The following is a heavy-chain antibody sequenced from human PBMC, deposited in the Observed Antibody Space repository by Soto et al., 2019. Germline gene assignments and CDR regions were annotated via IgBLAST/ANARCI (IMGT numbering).Heavy chain of an antibody. J-gene: IGHJ5*02. Sequence: QVQLQESGPGLVKPSQTLSLTCTVSGGSISSGGYYWSWIRQHPGKGLEWIGYIYYSGSTYYNPSLKSRVTISVDTSKNQFSLKLSSVTAADTAVYYCARDRGVLWFGELLPAYNWFDPWGQGTLVTVSS. D-gene: IGHD3-10*01. V-gene: IGHV4-31*03. CDR2: IYYSGST. CDR3: ARDRGVLWFGELLPAYNWFDP. CDR1: GGSISSGGYY.